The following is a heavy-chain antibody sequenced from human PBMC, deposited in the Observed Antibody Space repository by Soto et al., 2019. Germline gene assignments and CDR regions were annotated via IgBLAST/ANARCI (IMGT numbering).Heavy chain of an antibody. J-gene: IGHJ4*02. V-gene: IGHV3-21*01. CDR1: GFTFSSYS. Sequence: EVQLVESGGRLVKPGGSLRLSCAASGFTFSSYSMNWVRQAPGKGLEWVSSISSSSSYIYYADSVKGRFTISRDNAKNSLYLQMNSLRAEDTAVYYCAREGIAVAGYYFDYWGQGTLVTVSS. CDR2: ISSSSSYI. D-gene: IGHD6-19*01. CDR3: AREGIAVAGYYFDY.